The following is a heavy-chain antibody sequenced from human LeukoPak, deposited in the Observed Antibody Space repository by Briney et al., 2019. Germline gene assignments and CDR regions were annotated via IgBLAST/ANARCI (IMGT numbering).Heavy chain of an antibody. CDR1: GGSISSSSYY. CDR2: IYYSGST. J-gene: IGHJ4*02. CDR3: ASYYYDSSGYYNY. D-gene: IGHD3-22*01. V-gene: IGHV4-39*07. Sequence: SETLSLTCTVSGGSISSSSYYWGWIRQPPGKGPEWIGSIYYSGSTYYNPSLKSRVTISVDTSKNQFSLKLSSVTAADTAVYYCASYYYDSSGYYNYWGQGTLVTVSS.